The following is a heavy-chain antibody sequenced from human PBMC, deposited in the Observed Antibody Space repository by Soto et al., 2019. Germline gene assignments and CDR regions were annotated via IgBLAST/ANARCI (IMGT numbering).Heavy chain of an antibody. D-gene: IGHD1-26*01. CDR2: IIPVFGTT. CDR3: AMGGSPYVWFNEF. V-gene: IGHV1-69*01. Sequence: QERLVQSGAEVKKPGSSMKISCKASGGLFSSFAISWVRQAPGRGLEWMGGIIPVFGTTNYAQKFQDRVTITADESTNTAYMERSSLRYEDTAIYYCAMGGSPYVWFNEFWGQGALVTVTS. J-gene: IGHJ4*02. CDR1: GGLFSSFA.